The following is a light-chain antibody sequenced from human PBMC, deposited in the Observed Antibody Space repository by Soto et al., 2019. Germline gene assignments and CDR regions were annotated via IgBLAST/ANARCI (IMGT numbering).Light chain of an antibody. J-gene: IGLJ3*02. Sequence: QSVLTQPPSSSGTPGQRVTISCSGSSSNIVSNYLYWYQQLPGTAPKLLIYRNNQRPSGVPDRFSGSKSGTSASLSISGRRSEDEADYYFAAWDDSLSACVFGGGTKLTVL. CDR3: AAWDDSLSACV. CDR2: RNN. V-gene: IGLV1-47*01. CDR1: SSNIVSNY.